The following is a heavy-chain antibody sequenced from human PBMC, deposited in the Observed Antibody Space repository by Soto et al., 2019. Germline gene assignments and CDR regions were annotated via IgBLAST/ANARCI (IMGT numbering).Heavy chain of an antibody. CDR1: GGSVSRGSHY. CDR2: VYYSGST. Sequence: SETLSLTCTVSGGSVSRGSHYWSWIRQPPGKGLECIGHVYYSGSTSYSPSLKSRVTISIDTSKNQFSLNLRSVTAADTAVYYCAREGYSDTYSYYQTLDVWGQGTTVTVSS. CDR3: AREGYSDTYSYYQTLDV. V-gene: IGHV4-61*01. J-gene: IGHJ6*02. D-gene: IGHD4-17*01.